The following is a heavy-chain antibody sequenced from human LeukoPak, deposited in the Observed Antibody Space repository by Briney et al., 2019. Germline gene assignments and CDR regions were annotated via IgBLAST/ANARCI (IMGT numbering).Heavy chain of an antibody. V-gene: IGHV3-48*03. CDR1: GFTFSSYE. D-gene: IGHD4-17*01. CDR2: ISSSGSTI. J-gene: IGHJ4*02. Sequence: PGGSLRLSCAASGFTFSSYEMNWVRQAPGKGLEWVSYISSSGSTIYYADSVKGRFHLSRHNAKNSLSLQMNSLRAGDTVVYYCARLRDRRNFDYWGQGTLVTVSS. CDR3: ARLRDRRNFDY.